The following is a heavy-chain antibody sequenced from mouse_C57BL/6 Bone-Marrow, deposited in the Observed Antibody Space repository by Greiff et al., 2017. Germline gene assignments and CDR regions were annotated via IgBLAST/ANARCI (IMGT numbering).Heavy chain of an antibody. CDR2: IHPNSGST. CDR1: GYTFTSYW. Sequence: QVQLQQPGAELVKPGASVKLSCKASGYTFTSYWMHWVKQRPGQGLEWIGMIHPNSGSTNYNAKFKSKATLTVDKSSSTAYMQLSSLTSEYSAVYYCARSYYGSSPDYWGQGTTRTVSS. V-gene: IGHV1-64*01. CDR3: ARSYYGSSPDY. J-gene: IGHJ2*01. D-gene: IGHD1-1*01.